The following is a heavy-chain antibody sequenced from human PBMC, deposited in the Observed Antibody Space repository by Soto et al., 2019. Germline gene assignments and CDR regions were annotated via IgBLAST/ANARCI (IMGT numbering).Heavy chain of an antibody. Sequence: QVQLVQSGAEVMQPGASVKVSCKASGYSFTSPATRWVRQAPGQRLEWMGWIKAGNGDIKYSQKFQGRVTFTTDTSANTAYMELSSLRSEDTAVYYCATYVGYSNTCLSHWGQGTLVTVSS. CDR1: GYSFTSPA. CDR2: IKAGNGDI. D-gene: IGHD6-13*01. V-gene: IGHV1-3*01. CDR3: ATYVGYSNTCLSH. J-gene: IGHJ4*02.